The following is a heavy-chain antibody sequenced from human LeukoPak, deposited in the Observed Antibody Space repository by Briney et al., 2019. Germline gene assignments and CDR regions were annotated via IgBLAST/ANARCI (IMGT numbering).Heavy chain of an antibody. D-gene: IGHD3-10*01. CDR3: ARAIYYGSGKGYFDY. Sequence: SETLSLTCTVSGGSISSYYWSWIRQPPGKGLEWIGYIYYSGSTNYNPSLKSRVTISVGTSKNQFPLKLSSVTAADTAVYYCARAIYYGSGKGYFDYWGQGTLVTVSS. J-gene: IGHJ4*02. CDR1: GGSISSYY. V-gene: IGHV4-59*08. CDR2: IYYSGST.